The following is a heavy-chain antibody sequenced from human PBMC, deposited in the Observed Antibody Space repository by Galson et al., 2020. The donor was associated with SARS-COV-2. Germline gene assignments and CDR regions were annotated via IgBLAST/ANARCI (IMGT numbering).Heavy chain of an antibody. CDR3: ATKAKQWLAKFYFDS. CDR1: GGPFSSFY. CDR2: VNHRGDT. V-gene: IGHV4-34*01. Sequence: ETSETLSLTCAVNGGPFSSFYWSWIRQSPGKGLEWIGEVNHRGDTNYNPLLSSRVAISLDTSRSQFSLEVRSVTAADTAVYYCATKAKQWLAKFYFDSWGQGALVTVSS. D-gene: IGHD6-19*01. J-gene: IGHJ4*02.